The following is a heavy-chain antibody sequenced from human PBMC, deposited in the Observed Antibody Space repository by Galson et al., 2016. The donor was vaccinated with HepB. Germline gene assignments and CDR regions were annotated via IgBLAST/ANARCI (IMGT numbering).Heavy chain of an antibody. J-gene: IGHJ4*02. CDR3: TRGQERQDGYDY. D-gene: IGHD1-26*01. CDR1: GDSVSSNSAA. CDR2: TYYRSKWYK. V-gene: IGHV6-1*01. Sequence: CAISGDSVSSNSAAWNWIRQSPSRGLEWLGRTYYRSKWYKDYAVSVKSRISINPDTTKNQVSLQLTSVTAADTAVYFCTRGQERQDGYDYWGQGTLVTVSS.